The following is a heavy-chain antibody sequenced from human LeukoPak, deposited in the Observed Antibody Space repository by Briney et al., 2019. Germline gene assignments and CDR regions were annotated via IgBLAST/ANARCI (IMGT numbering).Heavy chain of an antibody. Sequence: ASVKVSCKASGYTFTSYALNWVRQAPGQGLEWMGWINTNTENPTYAQGFTGRFVFSLDTSVSTAYLQISSLKAEDTAVYYCARDYAYYDSSGYYLDYWGQGTLVTVSS. J-gene: IGHJ4*02. D-gene: IGHD3-22*01. CDR1: GYTFTSYA. V-gene: IGHV7-4-1*02. CDR2: INTNTENP. CDR3: ARDYAYYDSSGYYLDY.